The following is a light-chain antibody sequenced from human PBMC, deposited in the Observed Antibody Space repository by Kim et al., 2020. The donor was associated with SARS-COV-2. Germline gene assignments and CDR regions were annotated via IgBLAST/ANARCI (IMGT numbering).Light chain of an antibody. Sequence: GQSVTISCTGTMNDVAAFPYVSWYQLHPGIAPKLIIYDVNKRPSGVPDRFSGAQSGNTASLTVSGLHGDDEADYYCSSYAGSDNLFFGGGTQLTVL. CDR2: DVN. J-gene: IGLJ2*01. CDR3: SSYAGSDNLF. CDR1: MNDVAAFPY. V-gene: IGLV2-8*01.